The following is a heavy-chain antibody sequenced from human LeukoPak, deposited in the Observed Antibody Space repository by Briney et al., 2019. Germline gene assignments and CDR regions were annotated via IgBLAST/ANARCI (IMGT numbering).Heavy chain of an antibody. V-gene: IGHV4-34*01. CDR2: IYHSGRT. Sequence: SETLSLTCAVYGGSFSGYYWSWIRQPPGKGLEWIGIIYHSGRTDYNPSLKSRVTISEDTSKNQFSLKLSSVTAADTAVYYCARAFRGIFGVFEAFDIWGQGTMVTVSS. CDR3: ARAFRGIFGVFEAFDI. CDR1: GGSFSGYY. D-gene: IGHD3-3*01. J-gene: IGHJ3*02.